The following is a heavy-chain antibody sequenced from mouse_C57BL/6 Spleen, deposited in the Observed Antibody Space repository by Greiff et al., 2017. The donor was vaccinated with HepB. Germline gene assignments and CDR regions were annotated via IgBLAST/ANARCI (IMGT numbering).Heavy chain of an antibody. Sequence: EVQLQQSGAELVRPGASVKLSCTASGFNIKDDYMHWVKQRPEQGLEWIGWIDPENGDTEYASKFQGKATIPADTSSNTAYLQLSSLTSEDTAVYYCTYGYDYFDYWGQGTTLTVSS. V-gene: IGHV14-4*01. D-gene: IGHD2-2*01. J-gene: IGHJ2*01. CDR1: GFNIKDDY. CDR2: IDPENGDT. CDR3: TYGYDYFDY.